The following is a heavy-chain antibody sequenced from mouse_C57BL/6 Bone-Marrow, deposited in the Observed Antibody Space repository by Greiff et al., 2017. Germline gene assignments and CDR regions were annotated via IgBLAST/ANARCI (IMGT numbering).Heavy chain of an antibody. Sequence: EVQLQQSGPGLVKPSQSLSLTCSVTGYSITSGYYWNWIRQFPGNKLEWMGYISYDGSTNYNPSLKNRISLPRATSKNQFVRMLKSVTTEDTATYYCARDGAATGAYYFDYWGQGTTLTVSS. CDR1: GYSITSGYY. V-gene: IGHV3-6*01. CDR2: ISYDGST. J-gene: IGHJ2*01. D-gene: IGHD4-1*02. CDR3: ARDGAATGAYYFDY.